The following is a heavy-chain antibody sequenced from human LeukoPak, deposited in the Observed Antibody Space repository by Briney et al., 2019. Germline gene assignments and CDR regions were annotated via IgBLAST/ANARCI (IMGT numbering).Heavy chain of an antibody. J-gene: IGHJ4*02. Sequence: GGSLRLSCAAPGFTFSDHYMDWVRQAPGKGLEWVGRIRNKVESPTTEYAASVKGRFAISRDDSQDSLFLQMNSLKTEDTAVYYCVRCSGTFYYDYWGQGTLVTVSS. CDR2: IRNKVESPTT. D-gene: IGHD1-26*01. CDR3: VRCSGTFYYDY. V-gene: IGHV3-72*01. CDR1: GFTFSDHY.